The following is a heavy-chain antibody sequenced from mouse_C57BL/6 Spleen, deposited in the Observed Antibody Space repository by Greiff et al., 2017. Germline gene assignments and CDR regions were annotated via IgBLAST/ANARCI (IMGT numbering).Heavy chain of an antibody. D-gene: IGHD1-1*01. CDR1: GFTFSDYG. CDR2: ISSGSSTI. Sequence: EVQLVESGGGLVKPGGSLKLSCAASGFTFSDYGMHWVRQAPEKGLEWVAYISSGSSTIYYADTVKGRFTISRDHAKNTLFLQMTSLRSEDTAMYYCAREGRITTVVANYFDYWGQGTTLTVSS. V-gene: IGHV5-17*01. J-gene: IGHJ2*01. CDR3: AREGRITTVVANYFDY.